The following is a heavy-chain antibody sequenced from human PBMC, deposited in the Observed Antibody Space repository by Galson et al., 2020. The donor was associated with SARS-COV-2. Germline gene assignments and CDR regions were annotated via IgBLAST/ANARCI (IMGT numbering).Heavy chain of an antibody. CDR3: ARDSNYYDSSGLLDY. Sequence: PGGSLRLSCAASGFTFSDYYMSWIRQAPGKGLEWVSYISSSGSTIYYADSVKGRFTISRDNAKNSLYLQMNSLRAEDTAVYYCARDSNYYDSSGLLDYWGQGTLVTVSS. CDR1: GFTFSDYY. CDR2: ISSSGSTI. V-gene: IGHV3-11*01. D-gene: IGHD3-22*01. J-gene: IGHJ4*02.